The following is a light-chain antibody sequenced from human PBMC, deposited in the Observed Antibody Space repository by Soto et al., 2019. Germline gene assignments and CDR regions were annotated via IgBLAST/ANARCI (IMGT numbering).Light chain of an antibody. CDR2: NSF. Sequence: EIVLTQSPATLSVSQGERASLSCRASGSVSSNLAWYQQKPGQAPRLLIYNSFTRATGIPARVSGSGSGTEFTLTISSLQFEDFAAYYCQQYNEWPLTFGGGTKVEIK. J-gene: IGKJ4*01. V-gene: IGKV3-15*01. CDR1: GSVSSN. CDR3: QQYNEWPLT.